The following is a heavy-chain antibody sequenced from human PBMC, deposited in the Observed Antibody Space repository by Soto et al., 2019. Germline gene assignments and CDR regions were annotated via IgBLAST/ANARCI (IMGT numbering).Heavy chain of an antibody. CDR1: GYTFPNYD. V-gene: IGHV1-8*01. CDR3: ARAVRIWDEVRRYYMDV. D-gene: IGHD3-10*01. CDR2: MNPYTGNT. J-gene: IGHJ6*03. Sequence: GASVKVSCKASGYTFPNYDINWGRPAPGQRLEWMGWMNPYTGNTGYAQTFQGRVTMTRNTSINTAYMELSSLKSEDTAVYFCARAVRIWDEVRRYYMDVWGKGTKVTVSS.